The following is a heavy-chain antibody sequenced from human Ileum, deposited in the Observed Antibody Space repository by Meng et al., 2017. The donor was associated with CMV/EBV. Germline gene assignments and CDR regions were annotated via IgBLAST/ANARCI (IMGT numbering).Heavy chain of an antibody. CDR2: INYSEST. Sequence: CAVSGGSLTDYYCSWIRQPPGKGLEWIGEINYSESTNYNPSLKSRVTISVDMSKNQRSLKLRSATAADSGVYYCARRVGSGKYYFDYWSQGTLVTVSS. CDR1: GGSLTDYY. D-gene: IGHD3-10*01. V-gene: IGHV4-34*01. J-gene: IGHJ4*02. CDR3: ARRVGSGKYYFDY.